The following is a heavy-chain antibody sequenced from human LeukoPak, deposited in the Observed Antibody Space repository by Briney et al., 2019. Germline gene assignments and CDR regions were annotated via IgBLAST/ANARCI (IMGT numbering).Heavy chain of an antibody. CDR1: GFSFSSYA. V-gene: IGHV3-23*01. CDR3: ANRRDGYHFDS. J-gene: IGHJ4*02. Sequence: GSLRLSCAASGFSFSSYAMSWVRQAPGKGLVWVSGISGSGAYHGDSVRGRFTISRDSSKNTLYLQMNSLRAEDTAIYYCANRRDGYHFDSWGQGTLVTVSS. CDR2: ISGSGA. D-gene: IGHD5-24*01.